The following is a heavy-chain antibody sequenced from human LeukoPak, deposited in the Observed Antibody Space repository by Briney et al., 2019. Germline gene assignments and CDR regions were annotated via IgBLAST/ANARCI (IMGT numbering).Heavy chain of an antibody. D-gene: IGHD3-9*01. V-gene: IGHV1-18*01. Sequence: ASVKVSCKASGYTFTSYGISWVRQAPGQGLEWMGWISAYNGNTNYAQKLQGRVTMTTDTSTSTAYMELRGLRSDDTAVYYCARAPPYDILTGSDAFDIWGQGTMVTVSS. CDR3: ARAPPYDILTGSDAFDI. CDR1: GYTFTSYG. CDR2: ISAYNGNT. J-gene: IGHJ3*02.